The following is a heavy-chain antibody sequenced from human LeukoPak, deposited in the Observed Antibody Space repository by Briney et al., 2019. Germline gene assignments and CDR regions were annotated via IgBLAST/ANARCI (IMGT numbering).Heavy chain of an antibody. J-gene: IGHJ5*02. CDR1: GFTFSSYW. CDR2: INSDGSST. V-gene: IGHV3-74*01. Sequence: GGSLRLSCAASGFTFSSYWMPWVRQAPGKGLVWVSRINSDGSSTSYADSVKGRFTISRDNAKNTLYLQMNSLRAEDTAVYYCYGFPADWFDPWGQGTLVTVSS. D-gene: IGHD3-10*01. CDR3: YGFPADWFDP.